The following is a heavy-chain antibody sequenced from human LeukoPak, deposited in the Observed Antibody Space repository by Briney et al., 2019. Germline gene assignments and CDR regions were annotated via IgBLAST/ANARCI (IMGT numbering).Heavy chain of an antibody. V-gene: IGHV3-7*01. Sequence: GGSLRLSCAASGFTVSSNYMSWVRQAPGKGLEWVANIKQDGSEKYYVDSVKGRFTISRDNSKNALYLQMNSLRAEDTAVYYCARDRNGGGIDYWGPGTLVTVSS. D-gene: IGHD3-16*01. J-gene: IGHJ4*02. CDR2: IKQDGSEK. CDR3: ARDRNGGGIDY. CDR1: GFTVSSNY.